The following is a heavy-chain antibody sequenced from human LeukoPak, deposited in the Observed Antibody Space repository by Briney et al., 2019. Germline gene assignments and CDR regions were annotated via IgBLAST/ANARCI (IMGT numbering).Heavy chain of an antibody. CDR3: ARWSYQSKVLDY. CDR2: ISAYNGNT. V-gene: IGHV1-18*01. J-gene: IGHJ4*02. CDR1: GATFSNYA. D-gene: IGHD3-10*01. Sequence: GASVKVSCKASGATFSNYAISWVRQAPGQGLEWMGWISAYNGNTNYAQKLQGRVTMTTDTSTSTAYMELRSLRSDDTAVYYCARWSYQSKVLDYWGQGTLVTVSS.